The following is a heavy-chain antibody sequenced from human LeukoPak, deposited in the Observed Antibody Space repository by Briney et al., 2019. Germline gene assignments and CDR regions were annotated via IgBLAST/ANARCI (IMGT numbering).Heavy chain of an antibody. J-gene: IGHJ6*02. V-gene: IGHV1-2*04. CDR2: INPNSGGT. D-gene: IGHD6-19*01. CDR3: ARGPSSGWVYYYGMDV. CDR1: GYTFTGYY. Sequence: GSVKVSCKASGYTFTGYYMHWVRQAPGQGLEWMGWINPNSGGTNYAQKFQGWVTMTRDTSISTAYMELSRLRSDDTAVYYCARGPSSGWVYYYGMDVWGQGTTVTVSS.